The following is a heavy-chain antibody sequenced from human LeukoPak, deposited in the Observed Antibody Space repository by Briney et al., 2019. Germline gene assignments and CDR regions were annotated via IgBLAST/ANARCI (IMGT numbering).Heavy chain of an antibody. J-gene: IGHJ4*02. CDR2: INSDGSST. CDR1: GFTFSSYW. Sequence: PGGSLRLSCAASGFTFSSYWMHWVRQAPGKGLVWVSRINSDGSSTSYADSVKGRFTISRDNAKNSLYLQMNRLRVEDTAVYYCARAAFFVVPSADDFWGQGTLVTVSS. D-gene: IGHD2-21*01. CDR3: ARAAFFVVPSADDF. V-gene: IGHV3-74*01.